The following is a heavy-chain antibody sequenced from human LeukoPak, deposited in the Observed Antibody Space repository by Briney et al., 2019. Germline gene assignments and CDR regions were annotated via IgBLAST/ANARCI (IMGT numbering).Heavy chain of an antibody. D-gene: IGHD3-22*01. CDR2: IKKDGSEK. Sequence: PGGSLRPSCAASGFTFSSYWMSWVRQAPGKGLEWVANIKKDGSEKEYLESVKGRFSISRDNAKNYLYLQMISLIVEDTAVYYCVRVDTSGYYYELSFDYWGQGTLVTASS. CDR3: VRVDTSGYYYELSFDY. CDR1: GFTFSSYW. V-gene: IGHV3-7*01. J-gene: IGHJ4*02.